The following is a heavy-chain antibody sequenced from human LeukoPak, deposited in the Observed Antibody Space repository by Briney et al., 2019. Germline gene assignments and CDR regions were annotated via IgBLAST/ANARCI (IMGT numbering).Heavy chain of an antibody. CDR1: GGSISSYY. V-gene: IGHV4-59*01. CDR2: IYYNGST. Sequence: PSETLSLTCTVSGGSISSYYWSWIRQPPGKGLEWIGYIYYNGSTNYNPSLKSRVTISVDTSKNHFSLKLSSVTAADTAMYYCARVGSYAFDIWDQGTMVTVSS. CDR3: ARVGSYAFDI. J-gene: IGHJ3*02.